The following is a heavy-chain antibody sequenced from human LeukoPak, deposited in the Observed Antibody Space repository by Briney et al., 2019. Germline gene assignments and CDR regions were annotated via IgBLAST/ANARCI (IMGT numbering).Heavy chain of an antibody. J-gene: IGHJ5*02. Sequence: SSETLSLTCAVSGYSISSGYYWGWIRQPPGKGLGWIGSIYHSGSTYYNPSLKSRVTISVDTSKNQFSLKLSSVTAADTAVYYCARHGGSGSYYNWFDPWGQGTLVTVSS. D-gene: IGHD3-10*01. V-gene: IGHV4-38-2*01. CDR1: GYSISSGYY. CDR3: ARHGGSGSYYNWFDP. CDR2: IYHSGST.